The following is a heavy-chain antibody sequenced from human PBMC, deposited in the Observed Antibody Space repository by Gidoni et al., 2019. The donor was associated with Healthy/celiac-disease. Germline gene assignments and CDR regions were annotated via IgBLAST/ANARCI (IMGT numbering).Heavy chain of an antibody. D-gene: IGHD6-19*01. CDR1: VFTFCSYS. Sequence: EVQLVESGGGLVKPGGSLRLSCAASVFTFCSYSMNWVRQAPGKGLEWVSSISSSSSYIYYADSVKGRFTISRDNAKNSLYLQMNSLRAEDTAVYYCARDQGYLIAVAGPDYWGQGTLVTVSS. J-gene: IGHJ4*02. CDR2: ISSSSSYI. CDR3: ARDQGYLIAVAGPDY. V-gene: IGHV3-21*01.